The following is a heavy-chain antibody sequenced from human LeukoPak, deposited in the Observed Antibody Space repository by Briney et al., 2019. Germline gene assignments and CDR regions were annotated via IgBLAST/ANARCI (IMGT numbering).Heavy chain of an antibody. CDR3: ARALSRLLGMDY. CDR2: IYYSGST. D-gene: IGHD7-27*01. Sequence: SETLSLTCTVSGGSISSGDYYWSWIRQPPGKGLEWIGYIYYSGSTYYNPSLRSRVTISADTSKNQFSLKLSSVTAADTAVYYCARALSRLLGMDYWGQGTLVTVSS. CDR1: GGSISSGDYY. J-gene: IGHJ4*02. V-gene: IGHV4-30-4*01.